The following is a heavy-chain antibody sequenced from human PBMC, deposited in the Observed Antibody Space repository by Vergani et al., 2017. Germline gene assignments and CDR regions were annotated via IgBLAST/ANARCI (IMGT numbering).Heavy chain of an antibody. Sequence: EVQLLESGGGLVQPGGSRRLSCAGAGFTFDTYTMAYVRQAPGKGREWVATISSGGGDIFYADSVKGRFTLSRDNSKNTLFLQKNSLKDEDTAVYYCTTAWGLYYLHGEYFQYWGRGTLVSVSS. V-gene: IGHV3-23*01. D-gene: IGHD3-10*01. CDR3: TTAWGLYYLHGEYFQY. CDR1: GFTFDTYT. CDR2: ISSGGGDI. J-gene: IGHJ1*01.